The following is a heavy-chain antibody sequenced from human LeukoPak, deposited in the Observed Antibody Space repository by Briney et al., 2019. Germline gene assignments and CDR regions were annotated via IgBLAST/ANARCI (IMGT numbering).Heavy chain of an antibody. V-gene: IGHV1-2*02. Sequence: ASVKVSCKASGYTFTSYGISWVRQAPGQGLEWMGWINPNSGGTNYAQKFQGRVTMTRDTSISTAYMELSRLRSDDTAVYYCARVRSIQLWFGYWGQGTLVTVSS. J-gene: IGHJ4*02. D-gene: IGHD5-18*01. CDR2: INPNSGGT. CDR3: ARVRSIQLWFGY. CDR1: GYTFTSYG.